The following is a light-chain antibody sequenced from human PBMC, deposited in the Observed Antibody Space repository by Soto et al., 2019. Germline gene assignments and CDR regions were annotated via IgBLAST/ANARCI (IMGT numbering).Light chain of an antibody. J-gene: IGKJ1*01. CDR2: AAS. CDR1: QYIGRY. Sequence: DIEMTQSRSSLSSSVGDRVTITCRSGQYIGRYFNWYQQKPGKAPKLLIYAASSLHSGVPSRFSGSGSGTDFTLTISSLQPEDFATYYCQQSHSIPLTFGQGTKVDI. CDR3: QQSHSIPLT. V-gene: IGKV1-39*01.